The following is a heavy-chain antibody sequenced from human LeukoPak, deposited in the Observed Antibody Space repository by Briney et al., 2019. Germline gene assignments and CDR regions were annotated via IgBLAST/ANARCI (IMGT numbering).Heavy chain of an antibody. CDR2: IYYSGST. J-gene: IGHJ4*02. D-gene: IGHD6-13*01. V-gene: IGHV4-30-4*01. CDR3: ARGGSSNWTPFDY. CDR1: GGSISSGDYY. Sequence: SETLSLTCTVSGGSISSGDYYWSWIRQPPGKGLEWIGYIYYSGSTYYNPSLKSRVTISVGKSRKHFSLKLNSVTAADTAVYYCARGGSSNWTPFDYWGQGTLVTFSS.